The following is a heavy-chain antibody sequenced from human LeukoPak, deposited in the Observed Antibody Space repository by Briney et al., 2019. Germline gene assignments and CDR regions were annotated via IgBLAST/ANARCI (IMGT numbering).Heavy chain of an antibody. D-gene: IGHD5-24*01. CDR3: ARAGYRRFYDY. CDR2: VYHSGST. V-gene: IGHV4-38-2*02. J-gene: IGHJ4*02. Sequence: SETLSLTCTVSGYSISSGYYWGWIRQPPGKGLQWIGSVYHSGSTYYDPSLKSRVTILVDTSQNQFSLKLSSVTAADTAFYYCARAGYRRFYDYWGQGNLVIVSS. CDR1: GYSISSGYY.